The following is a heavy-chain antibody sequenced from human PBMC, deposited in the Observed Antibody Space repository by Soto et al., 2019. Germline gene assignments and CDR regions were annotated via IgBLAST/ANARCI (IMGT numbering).Heavy chain of an antibody. CDR3: ARGRGDYSGYYYMDV. CDR1: GFTFSSYS. V-gene: IGHV3-21*01. Sequence: GGSLRLSCAASGFTFSSYSMNWVRQAPGKGLEWVSSISSSSSYIYYADSVKGRFTISRDNAKNSLYLQMNSRRAEDTAVYYCARGRGDYSGYYYMDVWGKGTTVTVSS. CDR2: ISSSSSYI. J-gene: IGHJ6*03. D-gene: IGHD4-17*01.